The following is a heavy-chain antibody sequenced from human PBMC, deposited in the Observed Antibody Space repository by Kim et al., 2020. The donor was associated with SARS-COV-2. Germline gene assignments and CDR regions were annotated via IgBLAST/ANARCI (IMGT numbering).Heavy chain of an antibody. D-gene: IGHD3-9*01. V-gene: IGHV3-21*01. Sequence: GGSLRLSCAASGFTFNTYSMNWVRQAPGKGLEWVSSISSSSTFIYYADSVQGRFTVSRDNAKNSLYLQMNSLRAEDTAVYYCARFDYDILKGYGMDVWGQGTTVTVSS. CDR3: ARFDYDILKGYGMDV. J-gene: IGHJ6*02. CDR2: ISSSSTFI. CDR1: GFTFNTYS.